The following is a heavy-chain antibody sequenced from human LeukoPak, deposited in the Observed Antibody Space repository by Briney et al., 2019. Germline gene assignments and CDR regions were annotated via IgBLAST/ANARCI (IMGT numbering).Heavy chain of an antibody. J-gene: IGHJ4*02. CDR3: ARRRATAMVEDY. CDR2: ISSSGRTI. D-gene: IGHD5-18*01. CDR1: GFTFSDYY. V-gene: IGHV3-11*04. Sequence: PGGSLRLSCAASGFTFSDYYMSWIRQAPGKGLEWVSYISSSGRTIYYADSVKGRFTISRDNAKNSLYLQMNSLRAEDTAVYYCARRRATAMVEDYWGQGTLVTVSS.